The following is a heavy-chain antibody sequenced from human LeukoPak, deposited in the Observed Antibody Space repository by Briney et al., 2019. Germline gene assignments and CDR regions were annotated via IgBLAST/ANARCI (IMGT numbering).Heavy chain of an antibody. CDR3: ARVGRGYSYGIRDWFDP. Sequence: GRSLRLSCTSSGFSFNDFGMHWVRQVPGKGLEWVSGISWNSASIGYAESVKGRFTISRDNAKNSLYLQMNSLRAEDTAVYYCARVGRGYSYGIRDWFDPWGQGTLVTVSS. J-gene: IGHJ5*02. CDR1: GFSFNDFG. CDR2: ISWNSASI. V-gene: IGHV3-9*01. D-gene: IGHD5-18*01.